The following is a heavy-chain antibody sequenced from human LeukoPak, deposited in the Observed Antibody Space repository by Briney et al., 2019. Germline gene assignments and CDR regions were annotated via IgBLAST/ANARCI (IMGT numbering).Heavy chain of an antibody. CDR3: AKDGRNYFDY. CDR1: GFTFSSYG. Sequence: GGSLRLSCAASGFTFSSYGMHWVRQAPGKGLEWVAFIRYDGSNKYYADSVKGRFTISRDNSKNSLYLQMNSLRPEDTALYYCAKDGRNYFDYWGQGTLVTVSS. CDR2: IRYDGSNK. D-gene: IGHD1-26*01. V-gene: IGHV3-30*02. J-gene: IGHJ4*02.